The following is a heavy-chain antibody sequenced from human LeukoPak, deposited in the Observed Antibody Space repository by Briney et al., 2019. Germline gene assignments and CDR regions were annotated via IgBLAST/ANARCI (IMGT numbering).Heavy chain of an antibody. CDR1: GFTFSTYW. CDR3: AGSNSLDYYYGMDV. J-gene: IGHJ6*02. CDR2: IRQDGSEK. Sequence: GRSLRLSCAASGFTFSTYWMNWVRQAPGKGLEWVANIRQDGSEKYFVDSVKGRFTISRDNAKDSLYLQMNSLRAEDTAVYYCAGSNSLDYYYGMDVWGQGTTVTVSS. V-gene: IGHV3-7*01. D-gene: IGHD4-4*01.